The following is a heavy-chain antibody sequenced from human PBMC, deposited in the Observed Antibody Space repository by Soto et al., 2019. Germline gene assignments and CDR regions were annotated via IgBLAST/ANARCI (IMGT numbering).Heavy chain of an antibody. CDR2: IKSKTDGGTT. V-gene: IGHV3-15*01. CDR1: GFTFSNAW. CDR3: PLAYCGGDCYSN. J-gene: IGHJ4*02. Sequence: GGSLRLSCAASGFTFSNAWMSWVRQAPGKGLEWVGRIKSKTDGGTTDYAAPVKGRFTISRDDSKITLYLQMNSLKTEDTAVYYCPLAYCGGDCYSNWGQGTLVTVSS. D-gene: IGHD2-21*02.